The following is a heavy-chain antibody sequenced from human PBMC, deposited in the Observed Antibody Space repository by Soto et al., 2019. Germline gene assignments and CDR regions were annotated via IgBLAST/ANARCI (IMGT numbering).Heavy chain of an antibody. CDR1: GGSFSGYY. D-gene: IGHD5-12*01. CDR3: ARGPSGYPRSY. CDR2: INHSGST. J-gene: IGHJ4*02. Sequence: PSETLSLTCAVYGGSFSGYYWSWIRQPPGKGLEWIGEINHSGSTNYNPSLKSRVTILVDTSKNQLSLRLSSVAAADTAVYYCARGPSGYPRSYWGQGTLVTVSS. V-gene: IGHV4-34*01.